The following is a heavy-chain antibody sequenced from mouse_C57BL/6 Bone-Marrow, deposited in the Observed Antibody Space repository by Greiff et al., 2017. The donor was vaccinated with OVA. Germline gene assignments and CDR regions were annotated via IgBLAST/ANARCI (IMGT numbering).Heavy chain of an antibody. CDR2: ISSGGSYT. V-gene: IGHV5-6*01. Sequence: EVQLVESGGDLVKPGGSLNLSFPSSGFTFSSYGMSWVRQTPDKRLEWVATISSGGSYTYYPDSVKGRFTISRDNAKNTLYLQMSSLKSEDTAMYYCASRWFAYWGQGTLVTVSA. CDR1: GFTFSSYG. J-gene: IGHJ3*01. CDR3: ASRWFAY.